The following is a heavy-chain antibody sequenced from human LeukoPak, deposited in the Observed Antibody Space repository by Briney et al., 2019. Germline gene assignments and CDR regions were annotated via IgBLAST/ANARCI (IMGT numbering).Heavy chain of an antibody. CDR3: ARARYSGSYYSDY. J-gene: IGHJ4*02. D-gene: IGHD1-26*01. Sequence: SVKVSCKASGGTFSSYAISWVRQAPGQGLEWMGGIIPIFGTANYAQKFQGRVTITADESTSTAYMELRSLRSDDTAVYYCARARYSGSYYSDYWGQGTLVTVSS. CDR1: GGTFSSYA. V-gene: IGHV1-69*13. CDR2: IIPIFGTA.